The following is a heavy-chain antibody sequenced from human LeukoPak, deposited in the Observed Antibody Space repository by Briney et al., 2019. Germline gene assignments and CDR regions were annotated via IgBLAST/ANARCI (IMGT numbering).Heavy chain of an antibody. J-gene: IGHJ3*02. CDR3: ARSDGYGLVGI. Sequence: SETLSLTCAVYGGSFSGYYWGWIRQPPGKTLEWIGSIYSRGNTYYNPSLKSRVIILIDTAKNHFSLNLSSVTAADTAVYYCARSDGYGLVGIWGQGTMVTVSS. CDR1: GGSFSGYY. D-gene: IGHD3-10*01. CDR2: IYSRGNT. V-gene: IGHV4-34*01.